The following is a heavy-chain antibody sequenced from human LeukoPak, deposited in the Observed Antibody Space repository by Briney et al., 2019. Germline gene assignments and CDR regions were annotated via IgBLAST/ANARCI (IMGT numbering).Heavy chain of an antibody. CDR3: SRGPIQLWVHNAMDV. CDR2: IRRKAYGGTT. CDR1: GFPLGDPA. D-gene: IGHD1-1*01. V-gene: IGHV3-49*04. Sequence: GVLKLSRTNFGFPLGDPAMGRGRPGPGEGPEWVGFIRRKAYGGTTEYAASVKGRFTISRDDSKSIAYLQMNSLITDDTAVYYCSRGPIQLWVHNAMDVWGQGTTVTVSS. J-gene: IGHJ6*02.